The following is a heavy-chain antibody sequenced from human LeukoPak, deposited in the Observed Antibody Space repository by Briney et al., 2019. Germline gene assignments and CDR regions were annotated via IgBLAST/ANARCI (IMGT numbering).Heavy chain of an antibody. V-gene: IGHV4-61*01. CDR2: IYYSGSI. CDR3: ATYYYDSSGYYYFDY. J-gene: IGHJ4*02. D-gene: IGHD3-22*01. Sequence: SETLSLTCTVSGGSVSSGSYYWSWIRQPPGKGLEWIGYIYYSGSINYNPSLKSRVTISVDTSKNQFSLKLSSVTAADTAVYYCATYYYDSSGYYYFDYWGQGTLVTVSS. CDR1: GGSVSSGSYY.